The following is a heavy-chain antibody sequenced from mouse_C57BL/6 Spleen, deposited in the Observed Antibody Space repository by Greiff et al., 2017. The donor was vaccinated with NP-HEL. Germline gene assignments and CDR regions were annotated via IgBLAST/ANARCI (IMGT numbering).Heavy chain of an antibody. CDR1: GYTFTSYT. V-gene: IGHV1-4*01. D-gene: IGHD3-3*01. J-gene: IGHJ4*01. Sequence: QVQLKQSGAELARPGASVKMSCKASGYTFTSYTMHWVKQRPGQGLEWIGYINPSSGYTKYNQKFKDKATLTADKSSSTAYMQLSSLTSEDSAVYYCARWGPGDYAMDYWGQGTSVTVSS. CDR2: INPSSGYT. CDR3: ARWGPGDYAMDY.